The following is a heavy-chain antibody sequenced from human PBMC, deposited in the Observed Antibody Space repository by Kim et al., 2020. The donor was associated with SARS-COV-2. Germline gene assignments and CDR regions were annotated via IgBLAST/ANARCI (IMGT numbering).Heavy chain of an antibody. CDR1: GFTFSTYC. J-gene: IGHJ4*02. D-gene: IGHD1-26*01. CDR2: INQDGSEK. CDR3: ACRPRTTTWSY. V-gene: IGHV3-7*01. Sequence: GGSLRLSCAASGFTFSTYCMNWVRQAPGKGLEWVANINQDGSEKYYVDSVKGRFTISRDNSKNSLYLQMNSLRAEDTAVYYCACRPRTTTWSYWGEGTLVTASS.